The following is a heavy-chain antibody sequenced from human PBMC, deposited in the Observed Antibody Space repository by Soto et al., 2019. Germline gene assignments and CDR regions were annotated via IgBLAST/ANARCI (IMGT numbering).Heavy chain of an antibody. CDR2: MYSGGST. CDR3: TQLGAFDV. Sequence: EVQLVESGGALIQPGGSLILSCAASGFTVSNNYISWVPQAPGKGLEWVSLMYSGGSTHYANSVKGRFTISRDGSKNTVYLQMKSLRAEDTAVYYCTQLGAFDVWGQGTMVTVSS. D-gene: IGHD3-16*01. J-gene: IGHJ3*01. V-gene: IGHV3-53*01. CDR1: GFTVSNNY.